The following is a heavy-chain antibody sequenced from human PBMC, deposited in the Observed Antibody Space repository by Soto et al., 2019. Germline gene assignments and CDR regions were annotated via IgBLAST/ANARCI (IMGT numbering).Heavy chain of an antibody. Sequence: EVLLVESGGALVQPGGSLRLSCAGSGFTFGGFGMSWLRQAPGKGLEWLANIKQDGSAKYSVDSVKGRFSIFRDNAKNSSFLGICGLTAYDTAVYYCASERGSVGGCCFWYFDLWGRGPWVTVS. CDR3: ASERGSVGGCCFWYFDL. CDR2: IKQDGSAK. CDR1: GFTFGGFG. V-gene: IGHV3-7*01. J-gene: IGHJ2*01. D-gene: IGHD1-26*01.